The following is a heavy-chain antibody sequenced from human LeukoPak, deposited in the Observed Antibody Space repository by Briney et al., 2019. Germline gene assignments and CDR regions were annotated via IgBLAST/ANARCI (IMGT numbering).Heavy chain of an antibody. J-gene: IGHJ4*02. Sequence: PSETLSLTCTVSGGSISSGGYCWSWIRQPPGKGLEWIGYIYHSGSTYYNPSLKSRVTISVDRSKNQFSLKLSSVTAADTAVYYCAAGLRFLDRLDYWGQGTLVTVSS. D-gene: IGHD3-3*01. CDR3: AAGLRFLDRLDY. V-gene: IGHV4-30-2*02. CDR2: IYHSGST. CDR1: GGSISSGGYC.